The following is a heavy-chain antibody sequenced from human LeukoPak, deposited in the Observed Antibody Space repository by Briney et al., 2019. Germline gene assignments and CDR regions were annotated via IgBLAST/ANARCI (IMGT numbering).Heavy chain of an antibody. V-gene: IGHV4-59*01. D-gene: IGHD3-3*01. CDR2: IYYSGST. CDR1: GGSISSYY. CDR3: ARDSDFWSGYYYMDV. J-gene: IGHJ6*03. Sequence: SETLSLTCTVSGGSISSYYWSWNRQPPGMGLEWIGYIYYSGSTNYNPSLKSRVTISVDTSKNQFSLKLSSVTAADTAVYYCARDSDFWSGYYYMDVWGKGTTVTVSS.